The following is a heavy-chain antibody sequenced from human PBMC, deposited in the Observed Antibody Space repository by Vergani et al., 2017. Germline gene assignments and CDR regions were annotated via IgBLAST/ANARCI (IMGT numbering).Heavy chain of an antibody. CDR3: ARRSGIVYDIFSGTQYFFDF. J-gene: IGHJ4*02. Sequence: EVDLVESGGGLAQPGGSLRLSCEASGITFWKFGMHWVRQGPGKGLEWVSGISWNSGAVDYADSVRGRFTISVDTSNNHFSLRLNSLTAADTAVYYCARRSGIVYDIFSGTQYFFDFWGQGTLVTVSS. V-gene: IGHV3-9*01. CDR2: ISWNSGAV. CDR1: GITFWKFG. D-gene: IGHD3-9*01.